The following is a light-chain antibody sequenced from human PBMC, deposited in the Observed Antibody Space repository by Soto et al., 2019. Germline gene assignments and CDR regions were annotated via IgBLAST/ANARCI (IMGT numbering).Light chain of an antibody. J-gene: IGLJ1*01. V-gene: IGLV2-8*01. CDR3: SSYAGSHNLNV. CDR2: EVS. Sequence: QSRLNQPPSASGAPGQSVTISCPGTNNDVGGYNYVSWYQQHPGKAPKLMIYEVSKRPSGVPDRFSGSKSGNTASLTVSGLQAEDEADYYCSSYAGSHNLNVFGTGTKVTVL. CDR1: NNDVGGYNY.